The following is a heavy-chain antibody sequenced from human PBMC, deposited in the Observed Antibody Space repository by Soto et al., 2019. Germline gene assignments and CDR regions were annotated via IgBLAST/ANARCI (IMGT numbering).Heavy chain of an antibody. V-gene: IGHV4-31*03. Sequence: QVQLQESGPGLVQPSQTLSLTCTVSGVSISSGGYYWSWIRQHTATGLEWLGHIYSSGSTYYNTSLKSRVTISVDTSRNQFSLIVNSVTAADTAVYYCARGVLHWGQGTLVTVSS. CDR3: ARGVLH. CDR2: IYSSGST. J-gene: IGHJ4*01. CDR1: GVSISSGGYY.